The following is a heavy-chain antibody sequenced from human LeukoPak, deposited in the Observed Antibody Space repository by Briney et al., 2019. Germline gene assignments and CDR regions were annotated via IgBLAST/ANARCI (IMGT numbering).Heavy chain of an antibody. V-gene: IGHV4-34*01. CDR3: ARGLGIVATIRGALGY. CDR2: INHSGST. J-gene: IGHJ4*02. Sequence: PFETLSLTCAVYGGFFRGFFLGWIRPPPGEGLGLIGGINHSGSTNYNPSLKSRVTISVDTSKNQFSLKLSSVTAADTAVYYCARGLGIVATIRGALGYWDQGTLVTVSS. CDR1: GGFFRGFF. D-gene: IGHD5-12*01.